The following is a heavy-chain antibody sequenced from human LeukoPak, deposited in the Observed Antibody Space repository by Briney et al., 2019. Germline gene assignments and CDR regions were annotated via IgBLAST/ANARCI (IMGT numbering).Heavy chain of an antibody. CDR1: GFTFSSYA. CDR2: ISYDGSNK. Sequence: GESLRLSCAASGFTFSSYAMHWVRQTPGKGLEWVAVISYDGSNKYYADSVKGRFTISRDNSKNTLYLQMNSLRAEDTAVYYCAIAYPYYYDSSGYTDAFDIWGQGTMVTVSS. J-gene: IGHJ3*02. V-gene: IGHV3-30-3*01. CDR3: AIAYPYYYDSSGYTDAFDI. D-gene: IGHD3-22*01.